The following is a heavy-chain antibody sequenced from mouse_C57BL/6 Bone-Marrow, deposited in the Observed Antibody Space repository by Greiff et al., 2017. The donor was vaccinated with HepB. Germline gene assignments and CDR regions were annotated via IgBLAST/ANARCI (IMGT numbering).Heavy chain of an antibody. J-gene: IGHJ2*01. V-gene: IGHV1-42*01. CDR3: ARFLYYSFFDY. Sequence: EVKLVESGPELVKPGASVKISCKASGYSFTGYYMNWVKQSPEKSLEWIGEINPSTGGTTYNQKFKAKATLTVDKSSSTAYMHLKSLTSEDSAVYYCARFLYYSFFDYWGQGTTLTVSS. CDR2: INPSTGGT. D-gene: IGHD1-1*01. CDR1: GYSFTGYY.